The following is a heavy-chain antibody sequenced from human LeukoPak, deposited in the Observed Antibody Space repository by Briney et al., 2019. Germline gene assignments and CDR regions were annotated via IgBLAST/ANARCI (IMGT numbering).Heavy chain of an antibody. CDR1: GFTFSSYW. CDR3: ARAYCRSTNCCYPS. J-gene: IGHJ5*02. V-gene: IGHV3-7*01. CDR2: VKQDGSEK. D-gene: IGHD2-2*01. Sequence: GGSLRLSCAASGFTFSSYWMTWVRQAPGKGLEWVANVKQDGSEKYYVDSVRGRFTISRDNAQNSLSLQMNILRPQDTAIYYCARAYCRSTNCCYPSWGQGTLVTVSS.